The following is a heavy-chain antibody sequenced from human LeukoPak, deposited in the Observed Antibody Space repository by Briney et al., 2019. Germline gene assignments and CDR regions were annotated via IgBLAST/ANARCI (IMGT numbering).Heavy chain of an antibody. J-gene: IGHJ4*02. V-gene: IGHV3-21*01. D-gene: IGHD6-25*01. CDR2: ISSSSSYI. CDR3: ARDIGKERHLRSPTY. CDR1: GFTFSSYS. Sequence: GGSLRLSCAASGFTFSSYSMNWVRQAPGKGLEWVSSISSSSSYIYYADSVKGRFTISRDNAKNSLYLQMNSLRAEDTAVYYCARDIGKERHLRSPTYWGQGTLVTVSS.